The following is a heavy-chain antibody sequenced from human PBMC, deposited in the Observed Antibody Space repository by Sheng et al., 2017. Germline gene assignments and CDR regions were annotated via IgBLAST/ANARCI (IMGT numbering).Heavy chain of an antibody. Sequence: QVQLVQSGAEVKKPGSSVKVSCKASGGTFSSYAISWVRQAPGQGLEWMGGIIPILGIANYAQKFQGRVTITADKSTSTAYMELSSLRSEDTAVYYCARDVGGSYYGGLGWFDPWGQGTLVTVSS. CDR2: IIPILGIA. CDR1: GGTFSSYA. V-gene: IGHV1-69*04. J-gene: IGHJ5*02. CDR3: ARDVGGSYYGGLGWFDP. D-gene: IGHD1-26*01.